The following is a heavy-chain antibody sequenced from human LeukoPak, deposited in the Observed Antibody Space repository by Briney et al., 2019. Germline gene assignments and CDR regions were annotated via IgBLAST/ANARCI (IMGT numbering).Heavy chain of an antibody. V-gene: IGHV1-69*13. CDR3: ALGRHYDFWSGSAYNWFDP. CDR2: IIPIFGTA. CDR1: GYTFTGYY. Sequence: GASVKVSCKASGYTFTGYYMHWVRQAPGQGLEWMGGIIPIFGTANYAQKFQGRVTITADESTSTAYMELSSLRSEDTAVYYCALGRHYDFWSGSAYNWFDPWGQGTLVTVSS. D-gene: IGHD3-3*01. J-gene: IGHJ5*02.